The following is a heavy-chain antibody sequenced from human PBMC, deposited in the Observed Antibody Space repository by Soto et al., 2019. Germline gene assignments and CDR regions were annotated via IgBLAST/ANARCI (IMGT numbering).Heavy chain of an antibody. CDR1: GYTFTSYG. V-gene: IGHV1-18*01. J-gene: IGHJ4*02. CDR2: ISAYNGNT. D-gene: IGHD3-22*01. CDR3: ARGLEYYDSSGYLGY. Sequence: ASVKVSCKASGYTFTSYGISWVRQAPGQGLEWMGWISAYNGNTNYAQKLQGRVTMTTVTSTSTAYMELRSLRSDDTAVYYCARGLEYYDSSGYLGYWGQGTLVTVSS.